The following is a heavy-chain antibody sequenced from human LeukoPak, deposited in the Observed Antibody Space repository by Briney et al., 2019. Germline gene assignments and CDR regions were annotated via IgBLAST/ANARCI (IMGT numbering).Heavy chain of an antibody. CDR2: IYHSGSA. CDR1: GGSISSGGYS. V-gene: IGHV4-30-2*01. CDR3: ARGSPFDP. Sequence: SQTLSLTCAVSGGSISSGGYSWSWIRHPPGKGLEWIGYIYHSGSAYYNPSLKSRVTLSVDRSKNQFSLKLSSGTAADTAVYYCARGSPFDPWGQGTLVTVSS. J-gene: IGHJ5*02.